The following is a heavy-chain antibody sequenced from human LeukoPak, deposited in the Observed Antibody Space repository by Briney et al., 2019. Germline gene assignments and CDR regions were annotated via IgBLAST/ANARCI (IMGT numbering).Heavy chain of an antibody. V-gene: IGHV3-21*01. Sequence: KPGGSLRLSCAASGFTFSSYSMNWVRQAPGKGLEWVSSISTGSSFIYYADSVKGRFTISRDIAKNSLYLQMNSLRAEDTAVYYCARTGYYDKSIDYWGQGTLVTVSS. CDR2: ISTGSSFI. D-gene: IGHD3-22*01. CDR1: GFTFSSYS. CDR3: ARTGYYDKSIDY. J-gene: IGHJ4*02.